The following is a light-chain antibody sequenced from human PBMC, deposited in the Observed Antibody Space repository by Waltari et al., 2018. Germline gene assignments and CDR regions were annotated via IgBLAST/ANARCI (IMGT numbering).Light chain of an antibody. CDR2: DVS. CDR3: KHYYGWFRT. V-gene: IGKV3-15*01. Sequence: EIVMTQSPATLYVSPGETATLSCRASQNVINNLAWNQQIGGQSPRLLLYDVSPSAVGVPERFSGSVSGTEFTLIITDLQSDDFVIYYCKHYYGWFRTFGQGPKV. J-gene: IGKJ1*01. CDR1: QNVINN.